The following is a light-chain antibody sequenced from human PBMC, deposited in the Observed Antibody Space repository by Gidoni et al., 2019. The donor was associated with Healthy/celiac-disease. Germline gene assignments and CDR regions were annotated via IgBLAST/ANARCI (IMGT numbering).Light chain of an antibody. Sequence: DIQMTQSPSSLSASVGDRVTITCQASQDISNYLTWYQQKPGKAPKLLIYDASNLETGVPSRFSGSGSGTDFTFTISSLQPEDIATYYCQQYDNLRITFGGGTKVEIK. CDR2: DAS. CDR3: QQYDNLRIT. J-gene: IGKJ4*01. V-gene: IGKV1-33*01. CDR1: QDISNY.